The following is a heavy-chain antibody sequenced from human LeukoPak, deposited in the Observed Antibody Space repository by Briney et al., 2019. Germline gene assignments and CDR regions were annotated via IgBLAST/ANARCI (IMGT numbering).Heavy chain of an antibody. CDR2: IRSKAYGGTT. J-gene: IGHJ4*02. D-gene: IGHD3-3*01. CDR1: GFTFGDYA. Sequence: GGSLRLSCTASGFTFGDYAMSWFRQAPGKGLEWVGFIRSKAYGGTTEYAASVKGRFTISRDDSKSIAYLQMNSLKTEDTAVYCCTRGIRDEMEWSYSYYFDYWGQGTLVTVSS. V-gene: IGHV3-49*03. CDR3: TRGIRDEMEWSYSYYFDY.